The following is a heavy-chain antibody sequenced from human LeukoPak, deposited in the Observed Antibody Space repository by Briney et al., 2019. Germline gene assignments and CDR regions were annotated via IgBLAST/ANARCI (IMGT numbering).Heavy chain of an antibody. V-gene: IGHV4-39*07. CDR1: SGSFSSSSFY. CDR2: INHSGST. D-gene: IGHD3-22*01. J-gene: IGHJ4*02. Sequence: SETLSLTCTVSSGSFSSSSFYWGWIRQPPGKGLEWIGEINHSGSTNYNPSLKSRVTISVDTSKNQFSLKLSSVTAADTAVYYCARGDYYDSSGYYPDFIYWGQGTLVTVSS. CDR3: ARGDYYDSSGYYPDFIY.